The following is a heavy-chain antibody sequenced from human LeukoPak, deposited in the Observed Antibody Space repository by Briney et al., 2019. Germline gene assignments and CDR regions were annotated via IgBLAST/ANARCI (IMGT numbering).Heavy chain of an antibody. CDR2: ISWGSGNE. CDR1: RFSLDDYA. V-gene: IGHV3-9*01. D-gene: IGHD3-9*01. CDR3: IKYMDFDILKDAFHI. J-gene: IGHJ3*02. Sequence: PGVSLTLYCLGSRFSLDDYAMHRVRQPPGQGRVGVSSISWGSGNEAYAVPVKVSFTISRATAKNSMFLQMDRLRPADTAFYDIIKYMDFDILKDAFHIWGQGTLVTVSS.